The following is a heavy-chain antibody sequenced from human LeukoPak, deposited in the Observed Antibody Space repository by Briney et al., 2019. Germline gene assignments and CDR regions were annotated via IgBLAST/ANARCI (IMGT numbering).Heavy chain of an antibody. V-gene: IGHV5-51*01. CDR2: MYPGDSDT. D-gene: IGHD5-24*01. Sequence: GESLKISCRGSGYSFSTYWVGWVRQMPGKGLEWMGIMYPGDSDTRYSPSFRGQFTISADKSISTAYLQWSSLKASDTAMYYCARRDGYNMGAFDIWGQGTMVTVSS. J-gene: IGHJ3*02. CDR1: GYSFSTYW. CDR3: ARRDGYNMGAFDI.